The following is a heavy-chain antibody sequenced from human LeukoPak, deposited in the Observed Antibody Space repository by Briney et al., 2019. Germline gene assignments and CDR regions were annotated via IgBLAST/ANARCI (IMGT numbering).Heavy chain of an antibody. J-gene: IGHJ4*02. CDR3: ARDKSGLRYFDWFFDY. V-gene: IGHV3-21*01. CDR2: ISSSSSYI. D-gene: IGHD3-9*01. CDR1: GFTFDDYG. Sequence: GGSLRLSCAASGFTFDDYGMTWIRQAPGKGLEWVSSISSSSSYIYYADSVKGRFTISRDNAKNSLYLQMNSLRAEDTAVYYCARDKSGLRYFDWFFDYWGQGTLVTVSS.